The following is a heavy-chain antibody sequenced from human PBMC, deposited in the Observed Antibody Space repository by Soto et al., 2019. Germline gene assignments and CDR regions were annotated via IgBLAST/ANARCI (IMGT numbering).Heavy chain of an antibody. J-gene: IGHJ5*02. D-gene: IGHD5-18*01. CDR1: GGSFSGYY. Sequence: SETLSLTCAVYGGSFSGYYWSWIRQPPGKGLEWIGEINHSGSTNYNPSLKSRVTISVDTSKNQFSLKLSSVTAADTAVYYCARAVQLWLNWFDPWGQGTLVTVSS. CDR2: INHSGST. CDR3: ARAVQLWLNWFDP. V-gene: IGHV4-34*01.